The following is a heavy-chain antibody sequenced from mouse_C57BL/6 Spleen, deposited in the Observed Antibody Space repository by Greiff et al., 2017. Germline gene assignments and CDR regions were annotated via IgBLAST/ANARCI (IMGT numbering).Heavy chain of an antibody. CDR1: GFSFNTYA. D-gene: IGHD1-1*01. J-gene: IGHJ4*01. V-gene: IGHV10-1*01. Sequence: EVMLVESGGGLVQPKGSLKLSCAASGFSFNTYAMNWVRQAPGKGLEWVARIRSKSNNYATYYADSVKDRFTISRDDSESMLYLQMNNLKTEDTAMYYCVRQNYYGSIYAMDYWGQGTSVTVSS. CDR2: IRSKSNNYAT. CDR3: VRQNYYGSIYAMDY.